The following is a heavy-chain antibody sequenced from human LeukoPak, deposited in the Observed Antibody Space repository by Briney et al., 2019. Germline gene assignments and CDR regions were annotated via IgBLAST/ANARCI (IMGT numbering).Heavy chain of an antibody. V-gene: IGHV4-39*07. CDR2: IYYSGST. D-gene: IGHD2-2*01. Sequence: MASETLSLTCTVSGGSISSSSYYWGWIRQPPGKGLEWIGSIYYSGSTYYNPSLKSRVTISVDTSKNQFSLKLSSVTAADTAVYYCARSTILHYCSTTTCYEDYWGQGTLVAVSS. J-gene: IGHJ4*02. CDR1: GGSISSSSYY. CDR3: ARSTILHYCSTTTCYEDY.